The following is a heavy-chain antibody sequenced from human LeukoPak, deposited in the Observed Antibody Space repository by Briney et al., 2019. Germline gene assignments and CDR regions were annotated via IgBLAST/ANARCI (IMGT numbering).Heavy chain of an antibody. CDR2: ISSSSSTI. CDR3: ARGAYYYED. J-gene: IGHJ4*02. D-gene: IGHD3-22*01. V-gene: IGHV3-48*01. CDR1: GFTFSSHS. Sequence: GRSLRLSCAASGFTFSSHSMNWVRQAPGKGLEWVSYISSSSSTIYYADSVKGRFTISRDNAKNSLYLQMNSLRAEDSAVYYCARGAYYYEDWGQGTLVTVSS.